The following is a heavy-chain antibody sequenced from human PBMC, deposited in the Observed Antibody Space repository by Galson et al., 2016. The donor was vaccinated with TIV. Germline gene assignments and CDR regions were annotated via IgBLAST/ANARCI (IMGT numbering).Heavy chain of an antibody. D-gene: IGHD3-10*01. CDR3: ARDNRNSHGSGSYYAFDS. CDR2: VYYSGST. V-gene: IGHV4-39*07. J-gene: IGHJ4*02. CDR1: GASLTSVTDY. Sequence: LSLTCTVSGASLTSVTDYWGWLRQPPGKGLQWIGTVYYSGSTYYNPSLESRVTMSRDTSTSQFSLNLGSVTAADTAVYYCARDNRNSHGSGSYYAFDSWGQGILVTVSS.